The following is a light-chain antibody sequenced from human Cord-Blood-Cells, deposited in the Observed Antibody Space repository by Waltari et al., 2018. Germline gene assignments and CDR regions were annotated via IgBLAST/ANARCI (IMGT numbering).Light chain of an antibody. Sequence: QSALTQPASVSGSPGQSITISCTGTSSDVGGYNYVSWYQQHPGKAPKLMIYDVSKRPSGVSNRFSGSKSGNTASLTISELQAEDEADYYCSSYTSSSTSSYVFGTGTKVTVL. CDR2: DVS. CDR3: SSYTSSSTSSYV. CDR1: SSDVGGYNY. V-gene: IGLV2-14*01. J-gene: IGLJ1*01.